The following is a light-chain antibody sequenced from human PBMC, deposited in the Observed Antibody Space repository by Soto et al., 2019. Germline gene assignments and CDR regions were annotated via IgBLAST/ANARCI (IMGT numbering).Light chain of an antibody. CDR2: DAS. Sequence: DIQMTQSPSTLSASVGDRVTITCRASQSISSWLAWYQQKPGKAPNLLIFDASSLKSGVPSRFSGSGSGTEFTLTIGSLQPDDFATYYCQQFNSYPITFGQGTRLEIK. CDR1: QSISSW. V-gene: IGKV1-5*01. CDR3: QQFNSYPIT. J-gene: IGKJ5*01.